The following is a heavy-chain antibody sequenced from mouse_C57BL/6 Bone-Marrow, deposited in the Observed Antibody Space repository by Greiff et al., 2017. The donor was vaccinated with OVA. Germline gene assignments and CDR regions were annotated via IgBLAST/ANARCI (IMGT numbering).Heavy chain of an antibody. CDR2: ISSGGSYT. D-gene: IGHD2-2*01. Sequence: VQLQQSGGDLVKPGGSLKLSCAASGFTFSSYGMSWVRQTPDKRLEWVATISSGGSYTYYPDSVKGRFTISRDNAKNTLYLQMSSLKSEDTAMYYCARRLRRDYAMDYWGQGTSVTVSS. CDR1: GFTFSSYG. V-gene: IGHV5-6*01. CDR3: ARRLRRDYAMDY. J-gene: IGHJ4*01.